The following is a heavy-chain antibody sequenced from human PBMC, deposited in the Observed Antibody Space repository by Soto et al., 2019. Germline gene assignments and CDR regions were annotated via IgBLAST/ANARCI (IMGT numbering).Heavy chain of an antibody. D-gene: IGHD6-13*01. CDR2: INPNSGGT. Sequence: ASVKVSCKASGYTFTGYYMHWVRQAPGQGLEWMGWINPNSGGTNYAQKFQDWVTMTRDTSISTAYMELSRLRSDDTAVYYCARAPIAAAGPDDYGMDVWGQGTTVTVSS. CDR3: ARAPIAAAGPDDYGMDV. V-gene: IGHV1-2*04. J-gene: IGHJ6*02. CDR1: GYTFTGYY.